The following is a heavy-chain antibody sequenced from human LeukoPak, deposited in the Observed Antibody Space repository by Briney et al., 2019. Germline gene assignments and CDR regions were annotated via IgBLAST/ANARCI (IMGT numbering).Heavy chain of an antibody. J-gene: IGHJ4*02. D-gene: IGHD6-13*01. CDR2: IRGSDDST. CDR1: GFTFSSYS. V-gene: IGHV3-23*01. Sequence: WGTLTLSCAASGFTFSSYSMTWIRQPQGKGLEWISTIRGSDDSTYYADSVKGRFTISRDNSKNTLYLQMNSLRAEDTAIYYCAKDTGPAAGITADYWGQGTLVTVSS. CDR3: AKDTGPAAGITADY.